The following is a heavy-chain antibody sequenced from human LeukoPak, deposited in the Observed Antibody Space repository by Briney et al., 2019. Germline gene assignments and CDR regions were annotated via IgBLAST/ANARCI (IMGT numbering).Heavy chain of an antibody. CDR1: GDSISSDHW. CDR2: IHHSGST. CDR3: ARGWELPRRNYFDY. V-gene: IGHV4-4*02. D-gene: IGHD1-26*01. J-gene: IGHJ4*02. Sequence: TSETLSLTCAVSGDSISSDHWWSWVRQPPGKGLEWVGEIHHSGSTTYNPSLKSRVAISVDKSKNQLSLKLSSVTAADTAVYYCARGWELPRRNYFDYWGQGTLVTVSS.